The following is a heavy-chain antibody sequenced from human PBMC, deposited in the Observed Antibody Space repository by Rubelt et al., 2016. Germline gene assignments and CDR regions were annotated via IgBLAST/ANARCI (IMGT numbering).Heavy chain of an antibody. Sequence: VQLVESGGGVVQPGGSLRLSCAASGFIVSDNYMSWFRQAPGKGLEWVSVIYAGGGAYYADHVTCRFTISRDKSKNTVYLQRNSLRAEDTAVYYCARERSIWGQGTLVTVSS. CDR1: GFIVSDNY. V-gene: IGHV3-53*01. CDR3: ARERSI. J-gene: IGHJ4*02. CDR2: IYAGGGA.